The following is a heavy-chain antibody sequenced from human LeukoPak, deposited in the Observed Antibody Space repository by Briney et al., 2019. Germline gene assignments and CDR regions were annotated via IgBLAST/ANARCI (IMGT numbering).Heavy chain of an antibody. V-gene: IGHV3-23*01. Sequence: GGSLRLSCAASGFTFNNYAMTWVRQAPGKGLEWVSTITNTNDNTYCAESVKGQFTISRDNAKNTLYLQMNSLRAEDTAVYYCARDYYGPDYWGQGTLVTVSS. CDR1: GFTFNNYA. CDR2: ITNTNDNT. D-gene: IGHD3-10*01. CDR3: ARDYYGPDY. J-gene: IGHJ4*02.